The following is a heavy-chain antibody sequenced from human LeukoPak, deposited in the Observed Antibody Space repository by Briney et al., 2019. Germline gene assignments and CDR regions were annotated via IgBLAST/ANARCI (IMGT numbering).Heavy chain of an antibody. CDR3: ARELTPGRESTWLGRYYYYGMDV. Sequence: GSLRLSCAASGFTFSSYSMNWVRQAPGKGLEWVSSISSSSSYIYYADSVKGRFTISRDNAKNSLYLQMNSLRAEDTAVYYCARELTPGRESTWLGRYYYYGMDVWGQGTTVTVSS. CDR2: ISSSSSYI. D-gene: IGHD6-19*01. J-gene: IGHJ6*02. CDR1: GFTFSSYS. V-gene: IGHV3-21*01.